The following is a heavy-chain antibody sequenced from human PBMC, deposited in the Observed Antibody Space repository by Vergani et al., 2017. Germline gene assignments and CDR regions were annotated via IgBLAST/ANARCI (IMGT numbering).Heavy chain of an antibody. Sequence: QVQRQESGPGLVKPSQTLSLTCSVPGDSISSGVYYWNWIRQHPGKGLEWIEYIYSTGSTNHNPSLRGRITMEVDTSKNQFSLNLNSVTAADPAMYYCASIGGSDEGDYFRIGYCDSWGPGILVTVSS. CDR3: ASIGGSDEGDYFRIGYCDS. D-gene: IGHD3-10*02. J-gene: IGHJ4*02. V-gene: IGHV4-31*03. CDR1: GDSISSGVYY. CDR2: IYSTGST.